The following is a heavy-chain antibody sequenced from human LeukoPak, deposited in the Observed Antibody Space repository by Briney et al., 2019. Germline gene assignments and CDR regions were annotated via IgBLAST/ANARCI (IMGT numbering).Heavy chain of an antibody. V-gene: IGHV3-21*01. Sequence: GGSLRLSCAASGFTFSSYSMNWVRQAPGRGLEWVSSISSSSSYIYYADSVKGRFTISRDNAKNSLYLQMNSLRAEDTAVYYCARDLNIATVTTEDYWGQGTLVTVSS. D-gene: IGHD4-17*01. CDR3: ARDLNIATVTTEDY. J-gene: IGHJ4*02. CDR1: GFTFSSYS. CDR2: ISSSSSYI.